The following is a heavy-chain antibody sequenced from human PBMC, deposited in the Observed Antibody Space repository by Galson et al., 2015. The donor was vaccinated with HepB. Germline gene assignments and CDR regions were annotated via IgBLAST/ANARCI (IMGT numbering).Heavy chain of an antibody. CDR3: VRSRHFDVLTGQTDPLWI. D-gene: IGHD3-10*01. V-gene: IGHV3-48*02. J-gene: IGHJ4*02. Sequence: SLRLSCAASGFSFSNYNMNWVRQAPGKGLEWISFITSSSAIIEYADSVKGRFTISRDNVKDSLFLQMNSLRDEDTAVYYCVRSRHFDVLTGQTDPLWIWGQGTRVTVSS. CDR1: GFSFSNYN. CDR2: ITSSSAII.